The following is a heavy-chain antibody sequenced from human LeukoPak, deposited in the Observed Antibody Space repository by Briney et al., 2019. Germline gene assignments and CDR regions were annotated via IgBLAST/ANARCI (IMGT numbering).Heavy chain of an antibody. CDR1: GYIFSNYD. V-gene: IGHV1-8*01. D-gene: IGHD2-2*01. CDR2: MNPNSGKT. Sequence: ASVKVSCKASGYIFSNYDINWVRQAPRQGLEWMGWMNPNSGKTGYAQKFQGRVTMTRNSPIMRAYMELSNLRPEDTAVYFCARGPPESITSDYWGQGTL. J-gene: IGHJ4*02. CDR3: ARGPPESITSDY.